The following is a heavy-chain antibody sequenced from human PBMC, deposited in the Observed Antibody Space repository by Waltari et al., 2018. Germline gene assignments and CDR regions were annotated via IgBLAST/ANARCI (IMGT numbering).Heavy chain of an antibody. Sequence: QLQLQESGPGLVKPSETLSLTCTVSGGSISSSSYYWGWIRQPPGKGLEWIGSIDYSGSTYYNPSLKSRVTISVDTSKNQFSLKLSSVTAADTAVYYCARADYGDYFDYWGQGTLVTVSS. V-gene: IGHV4-39*01. J-gene: IGHJ4*02. CDR3: ARADYGDYFDY. CDR1: GGSISSSSYY. CDR2: IDYSGST. D-gene: IGHD4-17*01.